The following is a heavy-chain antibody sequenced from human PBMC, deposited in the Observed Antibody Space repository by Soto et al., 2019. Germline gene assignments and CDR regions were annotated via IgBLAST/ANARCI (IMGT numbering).Heavy chain of an antibody. CDR3: AHNSPHIAARFYKSEKRKYYFDY. V-gene: IGHV2-5*02. J-gene: IGHJ4*02. D-gene: IGHD6-6*01. CDR1: GFSLSTSGVG. Sequence: SGPTLVNPTQTLTLTCTFSGFSLSTSGVGVGWIRQPPGKALEWLALIYWDDDKRYSPSLKSRLTITKDTSKNQVVLTMTNMDPVDTATYYCAHNSPHIAARFYKSEKRKYYFDYWGQGTLVTVSS. CDR2: IYWDDDK.